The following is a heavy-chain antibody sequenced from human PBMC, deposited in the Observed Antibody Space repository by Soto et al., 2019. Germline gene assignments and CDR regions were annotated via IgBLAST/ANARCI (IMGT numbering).Heavy chain of an antibody. CDR3: AFPPVIVGAHDSFDI. V-gene: IGHV1-69*12. CDR1: GGTFSSYA. J-gene: IGHJ3*02. D-gene: IGHD3-16*02. CDR2: IIPIFGTA. Sequence: QVQLVQSGAEVKKPGSSVKVSCKASGGTFSSYAISWVRQAPGQGLEWMGGIIPIFGTANYAQKFQGRVTTPADASTSTAHMELSRLRSDDTAVYYCAFPPVIVGAHDSFDIWGQGTMVTVSS.